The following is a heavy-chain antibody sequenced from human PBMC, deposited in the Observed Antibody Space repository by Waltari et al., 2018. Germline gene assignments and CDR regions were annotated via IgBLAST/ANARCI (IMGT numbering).Heavy chain of an antibody. CDR3: AKDIYDSSGLDY. V-gene: IGHV3-9*01. CDR2: ISWNRGSR. J-gene: IGHJ4*02. CDR1: GFTFDDYA. Sequence: EVQLVESGGGLVQPGRSLRLSCAASGFTFDDYAMHWVRQAPGKGLEWGSGISWNRGSRGYADSVKDRFTISRDNAKNSLDLQMNSRRGEDTALDYCAKDIYDSSGLDYWGQGTLGTGSS. D-gene: IGHD3-22*01.